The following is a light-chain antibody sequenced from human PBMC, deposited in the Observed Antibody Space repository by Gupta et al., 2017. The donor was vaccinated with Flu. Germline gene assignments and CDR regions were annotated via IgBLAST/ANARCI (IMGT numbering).Light chain of an antibody. V-gene: IGKV1-5*03. J-gene: IGKJ2*01. CDR1: QTITNW. Sequence: DIKMTQSPSTLSASVVDSVTITCRASQTITNWLAWYQQKPGKAPKLLLDAASTLESGVPSRFSGSGSGTEFTLTITSLQPDDFATYYCQQYNSFSYTFGQGTKLEIK. CDR3: QQYNSFSYT. CDR2: AAS.